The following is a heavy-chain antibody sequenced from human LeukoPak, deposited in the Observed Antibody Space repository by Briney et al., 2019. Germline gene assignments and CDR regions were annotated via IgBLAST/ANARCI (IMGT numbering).Heavy chain of an antibody. CDR1: DESFSDYY. D-gene: IGHD1-26*01. CDR3: ARARGGATGY. V-gene: IGHV4-34*01. Sequence: SETLSLTCAVYDESFSDYYWSWIRQPPGKGLEWIGEINHSGSTNYNPSLRSRVTISVDTSKNQFSLSLSSVTAADTAVYYCARARGGATGYWGQGTLVTVSS. CDR2: INHSGST. J-gene: IGHJ4*02.